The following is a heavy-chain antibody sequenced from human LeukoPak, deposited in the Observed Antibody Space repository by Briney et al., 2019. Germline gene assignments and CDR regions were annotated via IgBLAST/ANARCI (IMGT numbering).Heavy chain of an antibody. CDR1: GYTFTGYY. D-gene: IGHD6-13*01. CDR3: ARVGQIGAVADY. CDR2: INPSGGST. J-gene: IGHJ4*02. V-gene: IGHV1-46*01. Sequence: GASVKVSCKASGYTFTGYYMHWVRQAPGHGLEWMGIINPSGGSTDYAQKFQGRVTMTRDVSTSTVYMELSSLRSDDTAVYFCARVGQIGAVADYWGQGTLVTVSS.